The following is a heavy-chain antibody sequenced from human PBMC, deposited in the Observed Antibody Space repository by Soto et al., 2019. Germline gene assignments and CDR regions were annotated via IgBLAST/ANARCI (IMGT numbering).Heavy chain of an antibody. Sequence: GASVNVSCKASGYTFTNYDIHWVRQAPGQGLEWMGWMNPKSGGTYFAQKFQGRVTLTRDTSISTAYMELNSLRAEDTAVDYCAGDRFRGTYYLRGVTYFFEEWGQGAPVTVSS. CDR1: GYTFTNYD. D-gene: IGHD1-26*01. CDR2: MNPKSGGT. V-gene: IGHV1-2*02. J-gene: IGHJ4*02. CDR3: AGDRFRGTYYLRGVTYFFEE.